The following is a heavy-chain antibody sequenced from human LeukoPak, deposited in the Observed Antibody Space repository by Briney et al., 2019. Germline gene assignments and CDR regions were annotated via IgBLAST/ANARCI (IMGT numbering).Heavy chain of an antibody. CDR1: GFTFSIYA. V-gene: IGHV3-23*01. J-gene: IGHJ4*02. D-gene: IGHD1-14*01. CDR2: ITATTRST. Sequence: PGGSLRLSCSASGFTFSIYAMHWVRQAPGKELEWVSTITATTRSTSYADSVKGRFTISRDNSKRTLYLQMNSLRVEDTAMYYCARGIHNTATVSFPFEYWGQGTLVTVSS. CDR3: ARGIHNTATVSFPFEY.